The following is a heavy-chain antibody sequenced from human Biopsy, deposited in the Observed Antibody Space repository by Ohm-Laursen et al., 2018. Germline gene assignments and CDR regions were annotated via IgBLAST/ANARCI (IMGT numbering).Heavy chain of an antibody. Sequence: SVKVSCKAFGDAFLGYYLHWVRQAPGQGLAWMGSIYPNSGDTDFAQKFQGRVSMTRDTSVSTAYLELSSLRSDDTAIYYCARDLLEWSLPSWGQGTLVTVSS. CDR2: IYPNSGDT. J-gene: IGHJ4*02. CDR1: GDAFLGYY. CDR3: ARDLLEWSLPS. D-gene: IGHD3-3*01. V-gene: IGHV1-2*02.